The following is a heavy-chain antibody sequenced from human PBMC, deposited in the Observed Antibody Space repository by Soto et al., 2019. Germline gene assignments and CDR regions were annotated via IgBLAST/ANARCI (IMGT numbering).Heavy chain of an antibody. CDR1: GFTFTSSA. D-gene: IGHD3-3*01. Sequence: SVKVSCKASGFTFTSSAVQWVRQARGQRLEWIGWIVVGSGNTNYAQKFQERVTITRDMSTSTAYMELSSLRSEDTAVYYCARGSGSTIFGVVRDAFDIWGQGTMVTVSS. CDR2: IVVGSGNT. CDR3: ARGSGSTIFGVVRDAFDI. V-gene: IGHV1-58*01. J-gene: IGHJ3*02.